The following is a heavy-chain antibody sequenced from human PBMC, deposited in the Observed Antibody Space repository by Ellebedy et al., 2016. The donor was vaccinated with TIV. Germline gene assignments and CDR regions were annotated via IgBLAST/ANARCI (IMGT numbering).Heavy chain of an antibody. CDR3: ARDDSSGSPDY. Sequence: GESLKISCAASGFTFSYSSMTWVRQAPGKGLEWVPSISTTSEYIYYADSVKGRFTISRDNVKNSLYLQMNSLRAEDTAVYYCARDDSSGSPDYWGQGTLVTVSS. CDR2: ISTTSEYI. J-gene: IGHJ4*02. V-gene: IGHV3-21*01. CDR1: GFTFSYSS. D-gene: IGHD1-26*01.